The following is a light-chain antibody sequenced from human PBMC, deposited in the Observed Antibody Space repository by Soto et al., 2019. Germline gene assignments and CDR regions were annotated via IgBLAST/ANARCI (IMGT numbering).Light chain of an antibody. CDR3: QQYNRG. J-gene: IGKJ3*01. CDR2: QAS. V-gene: IGKV1-5*03. Sequence: DIQMSQSHSTLSASVGDSVTITCRASQSISNWLAWYQQRPGEAPKLLIYQASTLQTGVPSRFSGSGSGTEFTLTISSLQPDDFATYYCQQYNRGFGPGTKVDIK. CDR1: QSISNW.